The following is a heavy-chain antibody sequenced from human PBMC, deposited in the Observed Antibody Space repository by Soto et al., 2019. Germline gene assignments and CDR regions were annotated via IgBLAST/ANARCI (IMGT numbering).Heavy chain of an antibody. J-gene: IGHJ5*02. CDR2: IYWDDDK. CDR3: AHSSCSGGSCYGGWFDP. D-gene: IGHD2-15*01. V-gene: IGHV2-5*02. Sequence: QITLKESGPPLVKPTQTLTLTCTFSGFSLSTSGVGVGWIRQPPGKALEWLALIYWDDDKRYSPSLKSRLTITKDTSKHQVVLTMTNMDPVDTATYYCAHSSCSGGSCYGGWFDPWGQGTLVTVSS. CDR1: GFSLSTSGVG.